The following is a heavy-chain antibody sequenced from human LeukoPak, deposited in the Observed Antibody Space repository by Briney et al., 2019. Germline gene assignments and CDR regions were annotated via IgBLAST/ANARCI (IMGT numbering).Heavy chain of an antibody. D-gene: IGHD2-2*01. J-gene: IGHJ5*02. CDR1: GGTFSSYA. Sequence: PVKVSCKASGGTFSSYAISWVRQAPGQGLEWMGGIIPVFGTANYAQKFQGRVTITADESTSTAYMELSSLRSEDTAVYYCARQIVVVPAAMSLNWFDPWGQGTLVTVSS. V-gene: IGHV1-69*13. CDR3: ARQIVVVPAAMSLNWFDP. CDR2: IIPVFGTA.